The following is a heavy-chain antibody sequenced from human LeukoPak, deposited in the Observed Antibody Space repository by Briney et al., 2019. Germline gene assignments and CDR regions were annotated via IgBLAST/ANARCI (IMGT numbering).Heavy chain of an antibody. CDR2: IYYSGST. J-gene: IGHJ2*01. Sequence: SETLSLTCTVSGGSISSYYWSWIRQPPGKGLEWIGYIYYSGSTNYNPSLKSRVTISVDMSKNQFSLKLSSVSAADTAVYYCARGEPAYGDYWYFDLWGRGTLVTVSS. CDR1: GGSISSYY. CDR3: ARGEPAYGDYWYFDL. D-gene: IGHD4-17*01. V-gene: IGHV4-59*01.